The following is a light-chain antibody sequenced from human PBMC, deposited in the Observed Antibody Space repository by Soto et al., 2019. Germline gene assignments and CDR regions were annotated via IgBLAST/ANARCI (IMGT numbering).Light chain of an antibody. CDR1: QSISSW. J-gene: IGKJ1*01. CDR2: DAP. CDR3: QQYNSYSPS. Sequence: DIHMTQSPSTLSASVGDRVTITCRASQSISSWLAWYQQKPGKAPKLLIYDAPSLESGVPSRFSGSGSGTEFTLTISSLQPDDFATYYCQQYNSYSPSFGQGTXVDIK. V-gene: IGKV1-5*01.